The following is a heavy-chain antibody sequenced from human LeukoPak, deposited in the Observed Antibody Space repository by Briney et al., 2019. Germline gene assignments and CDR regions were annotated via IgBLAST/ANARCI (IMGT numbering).Heavy chain of an antibody. D-gene: IGHD2-2*01. CDR1: GFTFSSYA. Sequence: GRSLRLSCAASGFTFSSYAMHWVRQAPGKGLEWVAVISYDGSNKYYADSVKGRFTISRDNSKNTLYLQMNSLRAEDTAVYYCARDMYIVVVPAVLPPQTYGMDVWGQGTTVTVSS. V-gene: IGHV3-30-3*01. CDR3: ARDMYIVVVPAVLPPQTYGMDV. J-gene: IGHJ6*02. CDR2: ISYDGSNK.